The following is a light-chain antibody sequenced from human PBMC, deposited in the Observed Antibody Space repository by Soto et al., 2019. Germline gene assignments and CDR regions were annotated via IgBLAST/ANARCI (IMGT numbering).Light chain of an antibody. CDR2: AAS. V-gene: IGKV1-9*01. Sequence: DIQLTQSPSFLSASVGDRVTITCRASQGISSYLAWYQQKPGKAPKLLIYAASTLQSGVPSRFSGSGSGTEFTLTISSLQPEDVATYFCQQLNTYPLTFGGGTEVEIK. CDR3: QQLNTYPLT. J-gene: IGKJ4*01. CDR1: QGISSY.